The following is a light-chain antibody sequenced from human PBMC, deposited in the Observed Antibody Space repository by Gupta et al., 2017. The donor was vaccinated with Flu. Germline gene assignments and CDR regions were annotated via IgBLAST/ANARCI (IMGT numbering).Light chain of an antibody. Sequence: QFVLTQPPSVSGAPGQRVTISCTGSSSNIGAGYDVHWYQQLPGTAPKLLIYGNSNRPSGVPDRFSGSKSGTSASLAITGLQAEDEADYYCQSYDNSLSGYVFGTGTKVTV. V-gene: IGLV1-40*01. CDR2: GNS. J-gene: IGLJ1*01. CDR3: QSYDNSLSGYV. CDR1: SSNIGAGYD.